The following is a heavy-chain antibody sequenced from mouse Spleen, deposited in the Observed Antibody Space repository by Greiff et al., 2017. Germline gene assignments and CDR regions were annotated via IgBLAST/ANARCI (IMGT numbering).Heavy chain of an antibody. D-gene: IGHD4-1*01. Sequence: EVKLQESGPGLVKPSQSLSLTCSVTGYSITSGYYWNWIRQFPGNKLEWMGYISYDGSNNYNPSLKNRISITRDTSKNQFFLKLNSVTTEDTATYDCARDRNWDGGKNYFDYWGQGTTLTVSS. V-gene: IGHV3-6*01. CDR2: ISYDGSN. CDR3: ARDRNWDGGKNYFDY. CDR1: GYSITSGYY. J-gene: IGHJ2*01.